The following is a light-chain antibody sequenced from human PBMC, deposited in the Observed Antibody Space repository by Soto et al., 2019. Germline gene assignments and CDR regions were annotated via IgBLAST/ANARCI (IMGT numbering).Light chain of an antibody. CDR1: QGISSY. Sequence: IRMTQSPSSFSASTGDRVTITCRASQGISSYLAWYQQKTGKVPKLLIYAASTLQSGVPSRFSGSRSGTDCTLPLSSLQPEDVATYYCQKCKVDPFTFGGGTKVDIK. J-gene: IGKJ4*01. V-gene: IGKV1-27*01. CDR2: AAS. CDR3: QKCKVDPFT.